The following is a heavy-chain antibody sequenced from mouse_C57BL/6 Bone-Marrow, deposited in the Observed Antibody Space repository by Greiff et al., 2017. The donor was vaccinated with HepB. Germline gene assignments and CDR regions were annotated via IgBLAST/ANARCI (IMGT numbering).Heavy chain of an antibody. J-gene: IGHJ2*01. CDR3: ARYPYYYGSSYYFDY. CDR1: GYSITSDY. V-gene: IGHV3-8*01. D-gene: IGHD1-1*01. Sequence: EVKLMESGPGLAKPSQTLSLTCSVTGYSITSDYWNWIRKFPGNKLEYMGYISYSGSTYYNPSLKSRISITRETSKNQYYLQLNSVTTEDTATYYCARYPYYYGSSYYFDYWGQGTTLTVSS. CDR2: ISYSGST.